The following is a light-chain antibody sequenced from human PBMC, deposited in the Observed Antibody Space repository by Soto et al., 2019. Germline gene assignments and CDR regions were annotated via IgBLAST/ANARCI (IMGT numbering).Light chain of an antibody. CDR2: GGS. CDR1: QSVSSY. CDR3: QQYGSSPWT. Sequence: EIVLTQSPATLSLSPGERATLSCRASQSVSSYLAWYQHKPGQAPRLLIYGGSSRATGIPDRFSGSGSGTDFTLTISRLEPEDFAVYYCQQYGSSPWTFGQGTKVDIK. J-gene: IGKJ1*01. V-gene: IGKV3-20*01.